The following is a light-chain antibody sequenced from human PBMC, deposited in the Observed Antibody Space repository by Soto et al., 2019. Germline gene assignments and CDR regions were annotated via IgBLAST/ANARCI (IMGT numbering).Light chain of an antibody. J-gene: IGKJ4*01. CDR3: QQYYSTPQLT. Sequence: DIVMTQSPDSLAVSLGERATINCKSSQSILYSSNNKNYLAWYQQKPGQPPKILIYWASTRESGVPDRFSGSGSATDFTLTISSLQAEDVAVYYCQQYYSTPQLTFVGGTKVEIK. CDR2: WAS. CDR1: QSILYSSNNKNY. V-gene: IGKV4-1*01.